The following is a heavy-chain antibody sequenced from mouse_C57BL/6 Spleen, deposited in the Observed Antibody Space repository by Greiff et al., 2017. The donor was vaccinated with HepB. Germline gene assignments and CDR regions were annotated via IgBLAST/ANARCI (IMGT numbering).Heavy chain of an antibody. Sequence: EVKLQESGGGLVKPGGSLKLSCAASGFTFSSYTMSWVRQTPEKRLEWVATISGGGGNTYYPDSVKGRFTISRDNAKNTLYLQMSSLRSEDTALYYCARHEYGNLAWFAYWGQGTLVTVSA. V-gene: IGHV5-9*01. J-gene: IGHJ3*01. CDR2: ISGGGGNT. CDR3: ARHEYGNLAWFAY. D-gene: IGHD2-1*01. CDR1: GFTFSSYT.